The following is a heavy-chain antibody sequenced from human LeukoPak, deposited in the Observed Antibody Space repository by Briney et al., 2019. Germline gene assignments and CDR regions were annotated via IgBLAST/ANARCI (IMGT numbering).Heavy chain of an antibody. CDR3: AKDLNWGGR. CDR1: GFTFSTSA. Sequence: PGGSLRLSCAASGFTFSTSAMTWVRQAPGKGLEWVSGISVSGVTDYADSVKGRFTISRDNSKNTLYLQINSLRAEDTAIYFCAKDLNWGGRWGQGTLVTVSS. CDR2: ISVSGVT. V-gene: IGHV3-23*01. D-gene: IGHD7-27*01. J-gene: IGHJ4*02.